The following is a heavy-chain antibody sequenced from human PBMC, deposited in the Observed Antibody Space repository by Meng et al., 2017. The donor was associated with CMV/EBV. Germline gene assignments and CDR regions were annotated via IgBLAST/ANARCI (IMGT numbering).Heavy chain of an antibody. V-gene: IGHV1-46*01. Sequence: SVKVSCKASGYTFTSYYMHWVRQAPGQGLEWMGIINPSGCSTSYAQKFQGRVTMTRDTSTSTVYMELSSLRSEDTAVYYCARAQVPSGYDLWSGYYTGGTYGMDVWGQGTTVTVSS. CDR1: GYTFTSYY. CDR2: INPSGCST. J-gene: IGHJ6*02. CDR3: ARAQVPSGYDLWSGYYTGGTYGMDV. D-gene: IGHD3-3*01.